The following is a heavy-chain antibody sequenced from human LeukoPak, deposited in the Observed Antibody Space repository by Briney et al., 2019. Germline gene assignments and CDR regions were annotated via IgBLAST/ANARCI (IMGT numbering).Heavy chain of an antibody. V-gene: IGHV1-8*01. CDR3: AGALGTTDFDY. CDR1: GYTFTSYD. J-gene: IGHJ4*02. D-gene: IGHD2/OR15-2a*01. CDR2: MNPNSGNT. Sequence: ASVKVSCKASGYTFTSYDINWVRQATGQGLEWMGWMNPNSGNTGYAQKFQGRVTMTRNTSISTAYMELSRLRSDDTAVYYCAGALGTTDFDYWGQGTLVTVSS.